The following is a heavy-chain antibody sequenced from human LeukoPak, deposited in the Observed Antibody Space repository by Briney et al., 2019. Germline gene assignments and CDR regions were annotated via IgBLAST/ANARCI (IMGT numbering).Heavy chain of an antibody. J-gene: IGHJ4*02. CDR2: INTNTGNP. CDR3: AREVAIGRAAMEGLLH. V-gene: IGHV7-4-1*02. D-gene: IGHD5-18*01. Sequence: ASVKVSCKASGYTFTTYAMNRVRQAPGQGLEWMGWINTNTGNPAYAQGFTGRFVFSLDTSVSTAYLQISSLKADDTAVYYCAREVAIGRAAMEGLLHWGQGTLVTVSS. CDR1: GYTFTTYA.